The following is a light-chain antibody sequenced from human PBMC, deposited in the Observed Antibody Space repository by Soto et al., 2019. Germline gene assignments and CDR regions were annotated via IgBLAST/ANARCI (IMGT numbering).Light chain of an antibody. CDR3: SSFAGSYGL. CDR2: DVT. V-gene: IGLV2-11*01. J-gene: IGLJ2*01. CDR1: STNIGAYDY. Sequence: QSVLTQPPSVSGSPGQSVTVSCTGSSTNIGAYDYVSWYQLHPDKAPRLILFDVTQRPSGVTDRFSGSKSGNTASLTISRLQAEDEAEYYCSSFAGSYGLFGGGTKLTVL.